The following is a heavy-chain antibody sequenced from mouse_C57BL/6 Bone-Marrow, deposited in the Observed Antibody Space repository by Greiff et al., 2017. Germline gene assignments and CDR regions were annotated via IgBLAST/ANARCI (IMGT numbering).Heavy chain of an antibody. D-gene: IGHD1-1*01. CDR1: GYTFTSYW. CDR3: SRDYYGPFWYFDV. CDR2: INPNSGSI. Sequence: QVQLQQPGAELVKPGASVKLSCKASGYTFTSYWMHWVKQRPGQGLEWIGMINPNSGSINYKEKFKSKATLTVDKSSSTAYMLLISMTSEDSAVYYCSRDYYGPFWYFDVWGTGTTVTVSS. J-gene: IGHJ1*03. V-gene: IGHV1-64*01.